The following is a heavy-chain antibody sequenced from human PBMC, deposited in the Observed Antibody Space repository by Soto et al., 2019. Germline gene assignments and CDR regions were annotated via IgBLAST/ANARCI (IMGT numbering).Heavy chain of an antibody. CDR1: GGTFSSYA. CDR2: IIPIFGTA. CDR3: AKDGSSSWYPPFNYYYYGMDV. Sequence: SVKVSCTSSGGTFSSYAISWVRQAPGQGLDWMGGIIPIFGTANYAQKFQGRVTITADKSTSTAYMELSSLRSEDTAVYYCAKDGSSSWYPPFNYYYYGMDVWGQGTTVTVS. J-gene: IGHJ6*02. V-gene: IGHV1-69*06. D-gene: IGHD6-13*01.